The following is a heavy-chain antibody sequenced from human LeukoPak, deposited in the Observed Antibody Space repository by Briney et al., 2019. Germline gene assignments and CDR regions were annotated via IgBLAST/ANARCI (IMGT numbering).Heavy chain of an antibody. D-gene: IGHD3-10*01. CDR3: ARSGLATCHY. J-gene: IGHJ4*02. CDR2: INNGGGGT. V-gene: IGHV3-23*01. Sequence: PGGSLRLSCQASGFIFTDYAMSWVRQAPGKGLEWVSSINNGGGGTFFADSVKGRFTISRDDSRGMVYLQMNGLSAEDTAVYYCARSGLATCHYWGQGTLVTVSS. CDR1: GFIFTDYA.